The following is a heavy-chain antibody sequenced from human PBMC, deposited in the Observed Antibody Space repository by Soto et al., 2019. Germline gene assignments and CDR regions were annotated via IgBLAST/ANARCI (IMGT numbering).Heavy chain of an antibody. CDR3: ARVGPYCSSTSCYENPYNWFDP. CDR2: INHSGST. V-gene: IGHV4-34*01. CDR1: GGSFSGYY. J-gene: IGHJ5*02. D-gene: IGHD2-2*01. Sequence: SETLSLTCAVYGGSFSGYYWSWIRQPPGKGLEWIGEINHSGSTNYNPSLKSRVTISVDTSKNQFSLKLSSVTAADTAVYYCARVGPYCSSTSCYENPYNWFDPWGQGTLVTVSS.